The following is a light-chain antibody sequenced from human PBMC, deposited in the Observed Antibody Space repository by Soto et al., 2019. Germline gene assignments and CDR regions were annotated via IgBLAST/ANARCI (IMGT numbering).Light chain of an antibody. CDR3: QQSFSFPRT. J-gene: IGKJ1*01. CDR2: ATS. Sequence: DVHMTQSPSSLSASVGHPFTIACRACQSVGSSLNWYQQKLGKAPKPLMFATSYLPGGVPSRFSGSGSSTDFTLTISGLQPEDFATYYCQQSFSFPRTFGQGTKVDIK. CDR1: QSVGSS. V-gene: IGKV1-39*01.